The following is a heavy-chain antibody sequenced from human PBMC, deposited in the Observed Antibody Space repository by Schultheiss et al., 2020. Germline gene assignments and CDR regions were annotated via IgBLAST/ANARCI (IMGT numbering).Heavy chain of an antibody. J-gene: IGHJ1*01. CDR1: GGSISSSNW. D-gene: IGHD5-18*01. Sequence: SETLSLTCAVSGGSISSSNWWSWVRQPPGKGLEWIGEINHSGSTNYNPSLKSRVTISVDTSKNQFSLKLSSVTAADTAVYYCARVDTAMVLPTGKYFQHWGQGPRVTVSS. V-gene: IGHV4-4*02. CDR3: ARVDTAMVLPTGKYFQH. CDR2: INHSGST.